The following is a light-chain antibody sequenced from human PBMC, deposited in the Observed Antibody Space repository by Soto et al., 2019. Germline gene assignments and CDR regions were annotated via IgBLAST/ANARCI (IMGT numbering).Light chain of an antibody. CDR3: QAWDTISYV. V-gene: IGLV3-1*01. CDR2: QDT. CDR1: KLGDKY. Sequence: SYELTQPPSVSVSPGQTASITCSGDKLGDKYACWYQQKPGQSPVLVIYQDTKRPSGIPERFSGSNSGNTATLTISGTQAMDEADYYCQAWDTISYVFGTGTQLTVL. J-gene: IGLJ1*01.